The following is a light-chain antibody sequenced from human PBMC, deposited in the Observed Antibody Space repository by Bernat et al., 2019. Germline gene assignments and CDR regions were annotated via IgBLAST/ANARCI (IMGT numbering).Light chain of an antibody. CDR3: MQALQTPIT. V-gene: IGKV2-28*01. J-gene: IGKJ5*01. Sequence: DIVMTQSPLSLPVTPGEPASISCRSSQSLLHSNGYNYLDWYLQKPGQSPQLLIYLGSNRASGVPDRFSGSGSGPDFTLKISRVEAEDVGVYYCMQALQTPITFSQGTRLEIK. CDR2: LGS. CDR1: QSLLHSNGYNY.